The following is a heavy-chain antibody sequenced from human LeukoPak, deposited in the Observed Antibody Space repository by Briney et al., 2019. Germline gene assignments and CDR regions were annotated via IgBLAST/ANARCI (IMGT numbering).Heavy chain of an antibody. CDR1: GFTFSDYS. CDR3: ARDSGSGNYYGMDV. CDR2: IRSSSNFV. Sequence: GGSLRLSCAASGFTFSDYSMNWVRQAPGKGLEWVSSIRSSSNFVYYADSLKGRFTISRDNAKNSLYLQMNSLRAEDTAVYYCARDSGSGNYYGMDVWGQGTTVIVSS. J-gene: IGHJ6*02. D-gene: IGHD1-26*01. V-gene: IGHV3-21*01.